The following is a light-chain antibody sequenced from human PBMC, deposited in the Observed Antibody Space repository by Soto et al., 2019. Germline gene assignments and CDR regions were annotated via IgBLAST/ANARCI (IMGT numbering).Light chain of an antibody. V-gene: IGKV3-15*01. CDR1: QSVSSY. Sequence: EIFFTQSPATLSLSPGERATPSCRAIQSVSSYLAWYQQKPGQAPRLLIYGASTRATGIPARFSGSGSGTEFTLTISSLQSEDFAVYYCQQRDYWQVTFGQGTRLEIK. CDR2: GAS. J-gene: IGKJ5*01. CDR3: QQRDYWQVT.